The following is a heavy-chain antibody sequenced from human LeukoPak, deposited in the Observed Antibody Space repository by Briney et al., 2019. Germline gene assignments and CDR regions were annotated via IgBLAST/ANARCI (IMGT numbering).Heavy chain of an antibody. J-gene: IGHJ4*02. V-gene: IGHV1-24*01. Sequence: GASVKVSCKASGYTFTSYAMHWVRQAPGQRLEWMGGFDPEDGETIYAQKFQGRVTMTEDTSTDTAYMELSSLRSEDTAVYYCAAGGGTTGDYWGQGTLVTVSS. CDR3: AAGGGTTGDY. CDR2: FDPEDGET. D-gene: IGHD1-7*01. CDR1: GYTFTSYA.